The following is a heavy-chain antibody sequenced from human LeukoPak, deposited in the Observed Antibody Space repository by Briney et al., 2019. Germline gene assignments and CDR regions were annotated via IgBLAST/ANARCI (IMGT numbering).Heavy chain of an antibody. J-gene: IGHJ5*02. CDR3: ARGPLVPAAIERSGQNWFDP. D-gene: IGHD2-2*02. CDR1: GGSFSGYY. CDR2: INHSGST. V-gene: IGHV4-34*01. Sequence: SETLSLTCAVYGGSFSGYYWSWIRQPPGKGLECIGEINHSGSTNYNPSLKSRVTISVDTSKNQFSLKLSSVTAADTAVYYCARGPLVPAAIERSGQNWFDPWGQGTLVTVSS.